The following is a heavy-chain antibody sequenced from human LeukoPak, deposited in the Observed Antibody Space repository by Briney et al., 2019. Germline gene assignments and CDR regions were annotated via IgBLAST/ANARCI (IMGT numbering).Heavy chain of an antibody. V-gene: IGHV3-23*01. CDR1: GFTFSSYA. D-gene: IGHD1-26*01. Sequence: PGGSLRLSCAASGFTFSSYAMSWVRQAPGKGLEWVSAISGSGGSTYYADSVKGRFTISRDNSKNTLYLQMNSLRAEDTAVYYCAKVVKDSGSCHLDYWGQGTLVTVSS. J-gene: IGHJ4*02. CDR3: AKVVKDSGSCHLDY. CDR2: ISGSGGST.